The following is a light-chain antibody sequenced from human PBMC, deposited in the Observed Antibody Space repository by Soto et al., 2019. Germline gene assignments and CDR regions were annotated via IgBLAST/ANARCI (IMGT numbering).Light chain of an antibody. CDR3: QQYNNWPPFT. CDR1: QSVSSN. V-gene: IGKV3-15*01. Sequence: EIVMTQSPATLSVSPGERATLSRRASQSVSSNLAWYQQKPGQAPRLLIYGASTRATGIPARFSGSGSGTEFTLTISSLQSEDFAVYYCQQYNNWPPFTFGHGNKVDIK. J-gene: IGKJ3*01. CDR2: GAS.